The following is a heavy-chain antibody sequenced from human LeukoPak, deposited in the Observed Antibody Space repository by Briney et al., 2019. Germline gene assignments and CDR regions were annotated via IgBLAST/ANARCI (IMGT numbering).Heavy chain of an antibody. CDR2: IYTSGST. CDR1: GVSISSYY. CDR3: ARDTYYYDSSGYYRLDY. V-gene: IGHV4-4*07. D-gene: IGHD3-22*01. Sequence: SETLSLTCTVSGVSISSYYWSWIRQPAGKGLEWIGRIYTSGSTNYNPSLKSRVTMSVDTSKNQFSLELSSVTAADTAVYYCARDTYYYDSSGYYRLDYWGQGTLVTVSS. J-gene: IGHJ4*02.